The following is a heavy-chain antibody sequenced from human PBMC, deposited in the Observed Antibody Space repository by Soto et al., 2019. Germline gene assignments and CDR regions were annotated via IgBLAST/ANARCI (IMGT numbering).Heavy chain of an antibody. D-gene: IGHD3-10*01. V-gene: IGHV1-69*13. Sequence: SVKVSCKASGGTFSSYAISWVRQAPGQGLEWMGGIIPIFGTANYAQKFQGRVTITADESTSTAYMELSSLRSEDTAVYYCASGTYYYGSGSYYRDYWGQGTLVTVSS. J-gene: IGHJ4*02. CDR1: GGTFSSYA. CDR3: ASGTYYYGSGSYYRDY. CDR2: IIPIFGTA.